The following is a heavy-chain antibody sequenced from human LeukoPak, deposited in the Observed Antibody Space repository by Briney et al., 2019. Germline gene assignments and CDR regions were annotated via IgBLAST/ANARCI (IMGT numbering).Heavy chain of an antibody. D-gene: IGHD1-7*01. CDR3: ARGGGELRRSPVYNWFDP. CDR2: IYYSGST. V-gene: IGHV4-59*08. CDR1: GGPISSYY. Sequence: TSETLSLTCTVSGGPISSYYWSWIRQPPGKGLEWIGYIYYSGSTNYNPSLKSRVTISVDTSKNQFSLKLSSVTAADTAVYYCARGGGELRRSPVYNWFDPWGQGTLVTVSS. J-gene: IGHJ5*02.